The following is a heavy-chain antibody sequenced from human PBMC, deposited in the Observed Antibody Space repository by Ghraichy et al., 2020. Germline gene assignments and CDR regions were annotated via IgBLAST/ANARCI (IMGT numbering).Heavy chain of an antibody. CDR3: VRRQYSSDWSYLFDP. D-gene: IGHD3-9*01. J-gene: IGHJ5*02. V-gene: IGHV4-39*01. CDR1: GVSISGSEDY. Sequence: SETLSLTCTVSGVSISGSEDYWAWIHQPPGKGLEWIGSIHYSGSPYDNPSLKSRVTLSVDTSKNQFSLKLTSVTAADTAVYYCVRRQYSSDWSYLFDPWGQGTLVSVSS. CDR2: IHYSGSP.